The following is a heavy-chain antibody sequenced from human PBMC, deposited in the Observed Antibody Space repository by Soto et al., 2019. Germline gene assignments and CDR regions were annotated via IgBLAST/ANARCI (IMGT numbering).Heavy chain of an antibody. CDR1: GYTFTSYG. CDR3: ARVTGTDPQLTYYYGSGSYSYNWFDP. J-gene: IGHJ5*02. CDR2: ISAYNGNT. V-gene: IGHV1-18*01. D-gene: IGHD3-10*01. Sequence: ASVKVSCKASGYTFTSYGISWVRQAPGQGLEWMGWISAYNGNTNYAQKLQGRVTMTTDTSTSTAYMELRSLRSDDTAVYYCARVTGTDPQLTYYYGSGSYSYNWFDPWGQGTLVTVSS.